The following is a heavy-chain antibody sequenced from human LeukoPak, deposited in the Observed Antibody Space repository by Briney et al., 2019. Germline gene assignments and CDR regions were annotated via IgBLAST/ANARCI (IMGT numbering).Heavy chain of an antibody. CDR2: IIPIFGTA. D-gene: IGHD1-26*01. Sequence: GASVKVSCKASGGTFSSYAISWVRQAPGQGLEWMGGIIPIFGTANYAQKFQGRVTITADESTSTAYMELSSLRSEDTAVYYCARDRVVGATACFGYWGQGTLVTVSS. CDR1: GGTFSSYA. J-gene: IGHJ4*02. CDR3: ARDRVVGATACFGY. V-gene: IGHV1-69*13.